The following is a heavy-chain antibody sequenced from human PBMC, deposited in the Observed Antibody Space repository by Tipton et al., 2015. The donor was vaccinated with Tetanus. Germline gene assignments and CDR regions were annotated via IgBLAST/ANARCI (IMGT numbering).Heavy chain of an antibody. J-gene: IGHJ4*02. D-gene: IGHD4/OR15-4a*01. V-gene: IGHV4-4*02. CDR1: GDSISSSTW. CDR2: IFHGGTT. CDR3: ARAVTPTMVIPAKYFDS. Sequence: TLSLTCAVSGDSISSSTWWTWVRQSPGKGLEWIGEIFHGGTTNYNPSLRSRVTLSVDTAKNLFSLKMTSVTAADTGVYYCARAVTPTMVIPAKYFDSWGQGTLVTVSS.